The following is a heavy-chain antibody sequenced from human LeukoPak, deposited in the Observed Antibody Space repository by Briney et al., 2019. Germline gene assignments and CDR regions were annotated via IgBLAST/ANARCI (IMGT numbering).Heavy chain of an antibody. V-gene: IGHV4-39*07. CDR1: GGSISSSSYY. J-gene: IGHJ4*02. CDR3: AAYGSVQYGYYFDY. Sequence: SETLSLTCTVSGGSISSSSYYWGWIRQRPGKGLEWIGSIYYSRSTYYNPSLKNRVTISVDTSKNQFSLKLSSVTAADTAVYYCAAYGSVQYGYYFDYWGQGTLVTVSS. D-gene: IGHD3-10*01. CDR2: IYYSRST.